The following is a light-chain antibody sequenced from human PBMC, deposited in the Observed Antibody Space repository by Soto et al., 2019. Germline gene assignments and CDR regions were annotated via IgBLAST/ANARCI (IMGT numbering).Light chain of an antibody. V-gene: IGKV1-33*01. J-gene: IGKJ3*01. CDR2: DVS. CDR3: QQYDNLQFT. Sequence: DIQMTQSPSSLSASVGDRVTITCQASQDISNYLNWYQQKPGKAPKLLIYDVSNLQIGVPSRFSGSGSGTDFTITISSMQPEDFATYYCQQYDNLQFTFGPGTKVDIK. CDR1: QDISNY.